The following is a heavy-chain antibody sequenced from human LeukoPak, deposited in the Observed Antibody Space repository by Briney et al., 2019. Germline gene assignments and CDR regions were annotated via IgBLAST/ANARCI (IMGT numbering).Heavy chain of an antibody. D-gene: IGHD2-15*01. CDR2: INWNGGST. Sequence: GGSLRLSCAASGFTFDDYGMSWVRQAPGKGLEWVSGINWNGGSTGYADSVKGRFTISRDNAKNSLYLQMNSLRAEDTALYYCARGGSGSWILGDADYWGQGTLVTVSS. V-gene: IGHV3-20*04. J-gene: IGHJ4*02. CDR1: GFTFDDYG. CDR3: ARGGSGSWILGDADY.